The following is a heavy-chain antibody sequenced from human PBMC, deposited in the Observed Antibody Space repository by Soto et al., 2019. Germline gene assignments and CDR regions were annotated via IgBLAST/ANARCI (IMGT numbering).Heavy chain of an antibody. Sequence: QVQLVQSGAEVREPGSSVRVSCKASGVTLSNYGISWVRQAPGQGPEWMGGIIPIYGTENYAQKFQGRVTITADESTTTAYMELSSLTSEDTAVYYCARGYYDSSSYPLYFWGQGTLVTVSS. CDR3: ARGYYDSSSYPLYF. CDR1: GVTLSNYG. D-gene: IGHD3-22*01. CDR2: IIPIYGTE. V-gene: IGHV1-69*12. J-gene: IGHJ4*02.